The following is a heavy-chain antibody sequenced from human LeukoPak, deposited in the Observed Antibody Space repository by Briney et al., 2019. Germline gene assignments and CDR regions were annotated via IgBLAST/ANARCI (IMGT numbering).Heavy chain of an antibody. J-gene: IGHJ4*02. Sequence: PSDTLSLTCAVYGGSFSGYYWRWIRQPPGKGLEWIGEINHSGSTNYNPSLQSRVTISVDTSKNQFSLKLSSVTAADTAVYYCARIRGSSSWYASQEFDYWGQGTLVTVSS. D-gene: IGHD6-13*01. V-gene: IGHV4-34*01. CDR3: ARIRGSSSWYASQEFDY. CDR2: INHSGST. CDR1: GGSFSGYY.